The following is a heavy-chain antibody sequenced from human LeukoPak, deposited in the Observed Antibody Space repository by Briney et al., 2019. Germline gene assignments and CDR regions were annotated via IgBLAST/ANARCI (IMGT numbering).Heavy chain of an antibody. CDR3: ARGLDGGIAVAGTFNGFDY. D-gene: IGHD6-19*01. CDR1: GYTFTSYA. CDR2: IIPIFGTA. J-gene: IGHJ4*02. Sequence: GASVKVSCKASGYTFTSYAISWVRQAPGQGLEWMGGIIPIFGTANYAQKFQGRVTITTDESTSTAYMELSSLRSEDTAVDYCARGLDGGIAVAGTFNGFDYWGQGTLVTVSS. V-gene: IGHV1-69*05.